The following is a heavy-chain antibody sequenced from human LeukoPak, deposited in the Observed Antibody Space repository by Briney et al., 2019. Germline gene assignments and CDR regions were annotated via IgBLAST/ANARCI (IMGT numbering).Heavy chain of an antibody. V-gene: IGHV5-51*01. D-gene: IGHD5-18*01. J-gene: IGHJ4*02. CDR2: IYPGDSDT. CDR1: GYRFTTYW. CDR3: ARRHSYGPDY. Sequence: GESLKISCKGSGYRFTTYWIGWVRQMPGKGLEWTGIIYPGDSDTRYSPSFQGQVTISADESISTAYLQWSSLKDSDTAMYYCARRHSYGPDYWGQGTLVTVSS.